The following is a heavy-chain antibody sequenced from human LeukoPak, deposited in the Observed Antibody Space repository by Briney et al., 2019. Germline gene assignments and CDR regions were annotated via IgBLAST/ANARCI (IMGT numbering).Heavy chain of an antibody. CDR1: GGSISSSSYY. CDR2: IYYSGST. J-gene: IGHJ4*02. D-gene: IGHD3-22*01. V-gene: IGHV4-39*07. CDR3: ARESYDSSGSDY. Sequence: SEALSLTFTVSGGSISSSSYYWGWIRPPPGKGLEGIGSIYYSGSTYYNPSLKSRVTISVDTSKNQFSLKLSSVTAADTAVYYCARESYDSSGSDYWGQGTLVTVSS.